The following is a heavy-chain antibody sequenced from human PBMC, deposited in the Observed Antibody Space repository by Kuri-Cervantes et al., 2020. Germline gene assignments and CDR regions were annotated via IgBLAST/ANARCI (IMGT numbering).Heavy chain of an antibody. D-gene: IGHD1-26*01. J-gene: IGHJ6*02. Sequence: LSLTCTVSGGSISSSSYYWGWIRQAPGKGLEWVSYISSSGSTIYYADSVKGRFTISRDNAKNSLYLQMNSLRAEDTAVYYCARDAGATGYYYYGMDVWGQGTTVTVSS. CDR1: GGSISSSSYY. CDR2: ISSSGSTI. CDR3: ARDAGATGYYYYGMDV. V-gene: IGHV3-11*01.